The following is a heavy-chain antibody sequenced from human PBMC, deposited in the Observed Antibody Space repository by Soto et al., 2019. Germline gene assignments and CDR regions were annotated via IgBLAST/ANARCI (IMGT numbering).Heavy chain of an antibody. CDR1: GFTFSSYS. CDR2: ISSSSSTI. CDR3: SSSGWIKAFDY. V-gene: IGHV3-48*01. J-gene: IGHJ4*02. D-gene: IGHD6-19*01. Sequence: EVQLVESGGGLVQPGGSLRLSCAASGFTFSSYSMNWVRQAPGKGLGWVSYISSSSSTIYYADSVKGRFTISRDNAKNSLYLQMNSLRAEDTAVYYCSSSGWIKAFDYWGQGTLVTVSS.